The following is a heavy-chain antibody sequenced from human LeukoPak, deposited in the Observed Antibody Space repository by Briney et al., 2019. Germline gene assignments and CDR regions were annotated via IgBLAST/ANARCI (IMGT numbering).Heavy chain of an antibody. V-gene: IGHV4-4*07. CDR2: IYTSGST. J-gene: IGHJ4*02. CDR1: GGSIGSYY. CDR3: ARSGAWELPFDY. Sequence: SETLSLTCTVSGGSIGSYYWSWIRQPAGKGLEWIGRIYTSGSTNYNPSLKSRVTMSVDTSKNQFSLKLSSVTAADTAVYYCARSGAWELPFDYWGQGTLVTVSS. D-gene: IGHD1-26*01.